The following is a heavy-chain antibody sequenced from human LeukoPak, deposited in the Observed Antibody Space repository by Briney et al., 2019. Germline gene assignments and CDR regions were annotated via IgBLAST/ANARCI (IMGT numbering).Heavy chain of an antibody. CDR1: GLTVSSNC. CDR3: ARRAGDYSHPYDY. V-gene: IGHV3-53*01. CDR2: IYSGGST. D-gene: IGHD3-22*01. J-gene: IGHJ4*02. Sequence: GGSLRLSCAASGLTVSSNCMSWVRQAPGKGLEWVSLIYSGGSTYYTDSVKGRFTIPRDNSKNTLYLQMNSLRAEDTAVYYCARRAGDYSHPYDYWGQGILVTVSS.